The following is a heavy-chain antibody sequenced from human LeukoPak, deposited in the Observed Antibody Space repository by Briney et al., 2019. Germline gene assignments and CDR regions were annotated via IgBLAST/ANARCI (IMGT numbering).Heavy chain of an antibody. Sequence: GGSLRLSCAASGFTFSRYAMTWVRQTPGEGLDWVASINSSGNTYYTDSVKRRCTISRDNSKNMLYLQMNSLRAEDTAVYYCVKGCISEDGLDFWGQGTLVTVSS. CDR3: VKGCISEDGLDF. CDR1: GFTFSRYA. D-gene: IGHD6-13*01. J-gene: IGHJ4*02. V-gene: IGHV3-23*01. CDR2: INSSGNT.